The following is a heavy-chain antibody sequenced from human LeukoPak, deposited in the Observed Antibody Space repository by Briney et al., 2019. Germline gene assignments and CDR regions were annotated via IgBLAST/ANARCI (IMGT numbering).Heavy chain of an antibody. V-gene: IGHV3-33*06. CDR2: IWHDGSNK. J-gene: IGHJ6*03. D-gene: IGHD5-24*01. Sequence: GRSLRLSCAASGFTFSDYGLHWVRQAPGKGLEWVALIWHDGSNKYYADSVMGRFTISRDNSKNTLYLQMNSLRAEDTAMYYCAKDGDAYTEFYYYYMDVWGKGTTVTVSS. CDR3: AKDGDAYTEFYYYYMDV. CDR1: GFTFSDYG.